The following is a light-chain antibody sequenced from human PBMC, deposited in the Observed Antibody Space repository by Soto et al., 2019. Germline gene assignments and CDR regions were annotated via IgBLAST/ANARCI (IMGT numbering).Light chain of an antibody. Sequence: EIVLRQSPATLSLPPGERATLSCRASQSVSSYLAWYQQKPGQAPRLPIYDASNRATGIPARFSGSGSGTDFTLTISSLEPEDFAVYYCQQRSNWPPWTFGQGTKVDI. CDR2: DAS. V-gene: IGKV3-11*01. CDR3: QQRSNWPPWT. CDR1: QSVSSY. J-gene: IGKJ1*01.